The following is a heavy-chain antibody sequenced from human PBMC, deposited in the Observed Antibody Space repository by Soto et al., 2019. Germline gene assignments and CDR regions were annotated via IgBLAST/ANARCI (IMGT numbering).Heavy chain of an antibody. J-gene: IGHJ4*02. CDR2: IYWDEDK. CDR1: GFSLSTSGVG. Sequence: QITLKESGPTLVNPTQTLTLTCTFSGFSLSTSGVGVGWIRQPPGKALEWLGFIYWDEDKRYSPSLKSRLTITKDTSKSQVVLTMTSMAPVDTATYYCAHVFTSLAPFDSWGQGTLVTVSA. CDR3: AHVFTSLAPFDS. D-gene: IGHD3-10*02. V-gene: IGHV2-5*02.